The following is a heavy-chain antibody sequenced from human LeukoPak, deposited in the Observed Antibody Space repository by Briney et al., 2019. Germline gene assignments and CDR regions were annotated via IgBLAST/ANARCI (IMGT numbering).Heavy chain of an antibody. CDR1: GRSISSYS. CDR3: ARDKTQGFDP. Sequence: SETLSLTCTVSGRSISSYSWSWIRQLAGKGLEWIGRIYTSGRTNYNPSLKSRVTMSVDTSKNQFSLKLSSVTAADTAVYYCARDKTQGFDPWGQGTLVTVSS. V-gene: IGHV4-4*07. J-gene: IGHJ5*02. CDR2: IYTSGRT.